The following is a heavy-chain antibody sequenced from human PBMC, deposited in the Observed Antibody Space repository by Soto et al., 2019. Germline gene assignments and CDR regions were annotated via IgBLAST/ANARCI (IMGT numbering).Heavy chain of an antibody. Sequence: QVQLVQSGAEVKKPGASVKVSCRTSGYTFSRYYMHWVRQAPGQGLEWMGIINPSSGSPNYAQKFPGRLTVTRDKSTSTVYMELNGLTSEDTAMYYCARGGVVKVYEMGGPDFWGQGTLVTFSS. CDR1: GYTFSRYY. V-gene: IGHV1-46*01. J-gene: IGHJ4*02. CDR2: INPSSGSP. D-gene: IGHD2-8*01. CDR3: ARGGVVKVYEMGGPDF.